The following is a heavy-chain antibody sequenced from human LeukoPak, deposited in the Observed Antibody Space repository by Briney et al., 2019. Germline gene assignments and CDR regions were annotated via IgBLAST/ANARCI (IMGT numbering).Heavy chain of an antibody. Sequence: KPSETLSLTCTVSGGSISSGGYYWSWIRQHPGKGLEWIGYIYYSGSTYYNPSLKSRVTISVDTSKNQFSLKLSSVTAADTAVYDCARAPPTTVTEYYFDYWGQGTLVTVSS. J-gene: IGHJ4*02. V-gene: IGHV4-31*03. CDR3: ARAPPTTVTEYYFDY. CDR1: GGSISSGGYY. CDR2: IYYSGST. D-gene: IGHD4-17*01.